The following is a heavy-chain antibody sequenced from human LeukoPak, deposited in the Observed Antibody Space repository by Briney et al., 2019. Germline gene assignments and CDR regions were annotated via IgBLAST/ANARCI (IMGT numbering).Heavy chain of an antibody. V-gene: IGHV3-69-1*01. CDR2: ISGGGYT. CDR3: ARWGTRDSFDI. D-gene: IGHD3-16*01. Sequence: GGSLRLSRAASGFTFSRHAMSWVRQVPGKGLECVSAISGGGYTYYADSVKGRFTISRDNAKNSLYLQLNSLRAEDTAVYYCARWGTRDSFDIWGQGTMVTVSS. CDR1: GFTFSRHA. J-gene: IGHJ3*02.